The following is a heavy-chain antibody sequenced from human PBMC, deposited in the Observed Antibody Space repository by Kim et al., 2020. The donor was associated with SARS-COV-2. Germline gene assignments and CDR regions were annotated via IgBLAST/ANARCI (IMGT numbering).Heavy chain of an antibody. CDR2: TYYRSKWYN. V-gene: IGHV6-1*01. Sequence: SQTLSLTCAISGDSVSSNSAAWNWIRQSPSRGLEWLGRTYYRSKWYNDYAVSVKSRITINPDTSKNQFSLQLNSVTPEDTAVYYCARDNRGYCSSTSCHGYYGMDVWGQGTTVTVSS. CDR1: GDSVSSNSAA. J-gene: IGHJ6*02. CDR3: ARDNRGYCSSTSCHGYYGMDV. D-gene: IGHD2-2*01.